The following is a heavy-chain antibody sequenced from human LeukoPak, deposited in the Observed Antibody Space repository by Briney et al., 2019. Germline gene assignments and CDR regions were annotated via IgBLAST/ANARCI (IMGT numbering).Heavy chain of an antibody. D-gene: IGHD7-27*01. J-gene: IGHJ4*02. CDR3: ARGTGDGGAYYFDY. CDR2: IIPIFGTA. V-gene: IGHV1-69*05. Sequence: SVKVSCKASGGTFTSYAISWVRQAPGQGLEWMGGIIPIFGTANDAQKFQGRVTITTYESTSTAYMELSSLRSEDTAVYYCARGTGDGGAYYFDYWGQGTLVTVSS. CDR1: GGTFTSYA.